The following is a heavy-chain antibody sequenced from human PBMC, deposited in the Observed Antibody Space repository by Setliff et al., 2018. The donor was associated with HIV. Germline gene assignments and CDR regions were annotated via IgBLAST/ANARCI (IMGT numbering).Heavy chain of an antibody. D-gene: IGHD6-13*01. CDR3: ARDQTGVAAAAFGGGSAWSDEGFDI. J-gene: IGHJ3*02. CDR1: GGTLSNYV. Sequence: SVKVSCKISGGTLSNYVITWVRQAPGQGLEWMGMIIPMYNIPAYAQKFQGRVTFTADESTSTAYMELSSRSSEDTAVYYCARDQTGVAAAAFGGGSAWSDEGFDIWGQGTMVTVSS. V-gene: IGHV1-69*13. CDR2: IIPMYNIP.